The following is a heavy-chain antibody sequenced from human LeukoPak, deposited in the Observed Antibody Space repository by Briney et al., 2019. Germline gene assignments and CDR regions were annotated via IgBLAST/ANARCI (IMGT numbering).Heavy chain of an antibody. CDR1: GFTFSSYA. CDR2: ISYDGSNK. J-gene: IGHJ3*02. CDR3: AKDPYYYDNTGRPTTRFDI. V-gene: IGHV3-30*04. D-gene: IGHD3-22*01. Sequence: GGSLRLSCEASGFTFSSYAMHWVRQAPGKGLEWVAVISYDGSNKYYADSVKGRFTISRDNSKNTLYLQMNSLRAEDTAVYYCAKDPYYYDNTGRPTTRFDIWGQGTMVTVSS.